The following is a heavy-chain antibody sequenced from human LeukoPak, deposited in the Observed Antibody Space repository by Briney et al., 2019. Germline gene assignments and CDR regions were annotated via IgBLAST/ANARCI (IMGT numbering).Heavy chain of an antibody. V-gene: IGHV3-30-3*01. CDR1: GFTFSSYA. CDR3: ARGGYPDSDFDY. J-gene: IGHJ4*02. CDR2: ISYDGSNK. D-gene: IGHD3-22*01. Sequence: HAGGSLRLSCAASGFTFSSYAMHWVRQAPGKGLEWVAVISYDGSNKYYADSVKGRFTISRDNSKNTLYLQMNSLRAEDTAVYYCARGGYPDSDFDYWGQGTLVTVSS.